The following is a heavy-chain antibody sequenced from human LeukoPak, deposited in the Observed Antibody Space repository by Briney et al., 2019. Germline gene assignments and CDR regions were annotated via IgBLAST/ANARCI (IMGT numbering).Heavy chain of an antibody. V-gene: IGHV4-39*01. CDR1: GGSISSSSYY. CDR2: IYSSGST. D-gene: IGHD2-2*01. J-gene: IGHJ4*02. CDR3: ARHEGQPLPFDY. Sequence: SETLSLTCTVSGGSISSSSYYWDWIRQPPGKGLEWIGSIYSSGSTYYNASLKSRVIISVDTSKNQFSLKLSSVTAADTAVYYCARHEGQPLPFDYWGQGTLVTVSS.